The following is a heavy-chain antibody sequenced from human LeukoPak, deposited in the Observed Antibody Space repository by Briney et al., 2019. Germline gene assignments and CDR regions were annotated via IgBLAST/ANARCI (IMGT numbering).Heavy chain of an antibody. CDR1: GFTFTAYP. V-gene: IGHV3-23*01. Sequence: GGSLRLSCAASGFTFTAYPMTWVRQAPGRGLEWVSSLGASGYPTYYADSVRGRFTVSRDNSRNILYLQMNSLGAEDTAVYYCALLDPASHYWGQGTLVTVSS. CDR3: ALLDPASHY. CDR2: LGASGYPT. D-gene: IGHD2-15*01. J-gene: IGHJ4*02.